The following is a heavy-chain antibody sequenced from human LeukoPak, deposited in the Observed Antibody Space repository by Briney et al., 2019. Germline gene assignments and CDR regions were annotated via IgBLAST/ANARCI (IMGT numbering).Heavy chain of an antibody. CDR1: GFTFSDHY. D-gene: IGHD1-26*01. CDR3: ARNPNDSGKYFDPFDI. J-gene: IGHJ3*02. V-gene: IGHV3-72*01. CDR2: SRNRANGYTT. Sequence: PGGSLRLSCVGFGFTFSDHYMDWVRQAPGKGLEWVGRSRNRANGYTTEYATSLKGRFTISRDDSGRSMYLQLSSLRTEDTAVYYCARNPNDSGKYFDPFDIWGQGTMVTVSS.